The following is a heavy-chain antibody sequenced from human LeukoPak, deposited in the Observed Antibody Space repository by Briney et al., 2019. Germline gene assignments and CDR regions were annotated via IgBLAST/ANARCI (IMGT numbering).Heavy chain of an antibody. D-gene: IGHD4-17*01. CDR2: VYWDDDK. V-gene: IGHV2-5*02. J-gene: IGHJ5*02. Sequence: SGPTLVNPTQTLTLTCTFSGFSLTSSGVGVGWIRQPPGKALEWLALVYWDDDKRYSPSLKSRLTITKDASKNQVVLTMTNMDPVDTATYYCAHTRLATTVGNWFDPCGQGTLVTVSS. CDR3: AHTRLATTVGNWFDP. CDR1: GFSLTSSGVG.